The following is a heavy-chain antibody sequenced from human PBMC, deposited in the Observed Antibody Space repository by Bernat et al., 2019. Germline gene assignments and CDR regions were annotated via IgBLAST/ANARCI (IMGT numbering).Heavy chain of an antibody. CDR1: GFTFSSYG. V-gene: IGHV3-33*01. D-gene: IGHD5-12*01. CDR3: AREGGGIPPTSSGYEGLIDY. CDR2: IWYDGSNK. Sequence: QVQLVESGGGVVQPGRSLRLSCAASGFTFSSYGMHWVRQAPGKGLEWVAVIWYDGSNKYYADSVKGRFTISRDNSKNTLYLQMNSLRAEDTAVYYCAREGGGIPPTSSGYEGLIDYWGQGTLVTVSS. J-gene: IGHJ4*02.